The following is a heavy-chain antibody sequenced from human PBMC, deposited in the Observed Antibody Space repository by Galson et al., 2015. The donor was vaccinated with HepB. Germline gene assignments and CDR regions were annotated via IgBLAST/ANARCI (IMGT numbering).Heavy chain of an antibody. CDR2: ISGSGGST. V-gene: IGHV3-23*01. D-gene: IGHD1-26*01. CDR1: GFTFSSYA. J-gene: IGHJ4*02. Sequence: CAASGFTFSSYAMSWVRQAPGKGLEWVSAISGSGGSTYYADSVKGRFTISRDSSKNTLYLQMNSLRAEDTAVYYCARGIGEWEPFDYWGQGTLVTVSS. CDR3: ARGIGEWEPFDY.